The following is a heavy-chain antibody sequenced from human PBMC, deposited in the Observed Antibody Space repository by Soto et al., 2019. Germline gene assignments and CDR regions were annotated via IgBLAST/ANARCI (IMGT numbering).Heavy chain of an antibody. J-gene: IGHJ4*02. Sequence: GESLKISCKGSGYSFSSYWIGWVRQMPGKGLEWMGIIYPGDSDTRYSPSFQGQVTISVDKSINTAYLQWSSLKASDIAMYYCARRQLIVVVTATQLGGFDYWGQGTLVTVSS. CDR2: IYPGDSDT. V-gene: IGHV5-51*01. CDR3: ARRQLIVVVTATQLGGFDY. CDR1: GYSFSSYW. D-gene: IGHD2-21*02.